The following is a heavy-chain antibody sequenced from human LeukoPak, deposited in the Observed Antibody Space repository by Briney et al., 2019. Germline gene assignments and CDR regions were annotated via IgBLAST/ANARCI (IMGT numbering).Heavy chain of an antibody. CDR1: GYTFTSYD. V-gene: IGHV1-8*03. Sequence: ASVKVSCKASGYTFTSYDINWVRQATGQGLEWMGWMNPNSGNTGYAQKFQGRVTITRNTSISTAYMELSSLRSEDTAVYYCASTSLYYDFWSGYTAWVHGRRTLDAFDIWGQGTMVTVSS. CDR3: ASTSLYYDFWSGYTAWVHGRRTLDAFDI. D-gene: IGHD3-3*01. CDR2: MNPNSGNT. J-gene: IGHJ3*02.